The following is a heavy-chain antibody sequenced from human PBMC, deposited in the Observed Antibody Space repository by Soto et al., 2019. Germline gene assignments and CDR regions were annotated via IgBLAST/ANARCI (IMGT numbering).Heavy chain of an antibody. V-gene: IGHV3-30*04. Sequence: PGGSLRLSCAASGFTFSNYAMHWVRQAPGKGLEWVAVISYDGRNKDYADSVKGRFTISRDNAKNTLYLQMNSLRVEDTAVYYCARYSGSYYFDYWGQGTLVTVSS. D-gene: IGHD1-26*01. CDR3: ARYSGSYYFDY. CDR1: GFTFSNYA. CDR2: ISYDGRNK. J-gene: IGHJ4*02.